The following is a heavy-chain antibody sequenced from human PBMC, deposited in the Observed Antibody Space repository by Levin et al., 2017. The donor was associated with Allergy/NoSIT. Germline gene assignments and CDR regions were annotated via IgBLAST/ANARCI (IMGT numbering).Heavy chain of an antibody. V-gene: IGHV3-48*03. J-gene: IGHJ4*02. CDR1: GFIFSSYE. CDR2: ISSSGNTI. CDR3: ARGGRNTVTLFDY. Sequence: GGSLRLSCAVSGFIFSSYEMNWVRQAPGKGLEWVSYISSSGNTIYYADSVRGRFTISRDNARDSLYLQMNSLRAEDTAVYYCARGGRNTVTLFDYWGQGTLITVSS. D-gene: IGHD4-17*01.